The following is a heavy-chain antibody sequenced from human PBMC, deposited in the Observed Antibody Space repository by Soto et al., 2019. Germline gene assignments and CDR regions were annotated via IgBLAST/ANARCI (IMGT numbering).Heavy chain of an antibody. CDR3: ARMRGSSWYFDF. V-gene: IGHV2-70*16. CDR2: IDWDDDK. D-gene: IGHD6-13*01. Sequence: TLSLTCTVSGGSISSYYWSWIRQPPGKALEWLARIDWDDDKFYNTSLKTRLTISKDTSKNQVVLTMTNMDPVDTATYYCARMRGSSWYFDFWGQGALVTVSS. J-gene: IGHJ4*02. CDR1: GGSISSYYW.